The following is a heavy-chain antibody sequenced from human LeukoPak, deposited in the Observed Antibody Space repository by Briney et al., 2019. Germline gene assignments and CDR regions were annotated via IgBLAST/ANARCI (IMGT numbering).Heavy chain of an antibody. CDR1: GFTFSDYY. J-gene: IGHJ4*02. D-gene: IGHD1-26*01. V-gene: IGHV3-11*06. CDR2: ISSSGSYT. CDR3: ARNYLGSYYEGY. Sequence: PGGSLRLSCAASGFTFSDYYMNWIRQAPGKGLEWVSHISSSGSYTNYADSVKGRFTISRDNAKNSLYLQMNSLRGEDTAVYYCARNYLGSYYEGYWGQGTLVTVSS.